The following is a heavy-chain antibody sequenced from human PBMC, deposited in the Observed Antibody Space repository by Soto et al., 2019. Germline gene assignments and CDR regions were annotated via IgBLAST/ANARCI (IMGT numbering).Heavy chain of an antibody. CDR1: GFTFSSYS. J-gene: IGHJ4*02. CDR2: ISSSSSYI. Sequence: GGSLRLSCAASGFTFSSYSMNWVRQAPGKGLEWVSSISSSSSYIYYADSVKGRFTISRDNAKNSLYLQMNSLRAEDTAVYYCARVGRITIFGVAPGRRNYFDYWGQGTLVTVS. D-gene: IGHD3-3*01. V-gene: IGHV3-21*01. CDR3: ARVGRITIFGVAPGRRNYFDY.